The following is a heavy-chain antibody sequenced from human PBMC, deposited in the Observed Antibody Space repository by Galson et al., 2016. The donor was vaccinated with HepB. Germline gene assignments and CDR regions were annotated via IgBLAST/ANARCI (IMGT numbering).Heavy chain of an antibody. V-gene: IGHV1-46*02. J-gene: IGHJ4*02. CDR1: GYTFNTYN. Sequence: SVKVSCKASGYTFNTYNMHWVRQAPGQGLEWMGIIKPSGGNTIYAQKFQDRITMTRDTSTSTVYMELISLRSEDTAVYYCAREFDHSFYFDYWGQGTLLTVSS. CDR3: AREFDHSFYFDY. D-gene: IGHD1-14*01. CDR2: IKPSGGNT.